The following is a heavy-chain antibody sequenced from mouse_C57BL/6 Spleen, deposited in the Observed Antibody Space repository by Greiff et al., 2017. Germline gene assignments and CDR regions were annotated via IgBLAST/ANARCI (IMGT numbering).Heavy chain of an antibody. CDR3: ARDARYYGSRGAMDY. CDR1: GFTFSDFY. CDR2: SSNKANDYTT. Sequence: EVQRVESGGGLVQSGRSLRLSCATSGFTFSDFYMEWVRQAPGKGLEWIAASSNKANDYTTEYSASVKGRFIVSRDTSQSILYLQMNALRAEDTAIYYCARDARYYGSRGAMDYWGQGTSVTVSS. D-gene: IGHD1-1*01. V-gene: IGHV7-1*01. J-gene: IGHJ4*01.